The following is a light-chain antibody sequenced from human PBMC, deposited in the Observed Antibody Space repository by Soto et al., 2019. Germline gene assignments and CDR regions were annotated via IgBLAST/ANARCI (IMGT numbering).Light chain of an antibody. CDR2: GVS. CDR1: QSVSSSY. CDR3: QPYHNWPRT. Sequence: IVLPQFPGTLSFALLERPTVSCRPSQSVSSSYLAWYQQKPGQAPRLLIYGVSTRDTGVPDRFSGSESGTEFTLPFRSLQSEDFAVYYCQPYHNWPRTFGQGTRLEI. J-gene: IGKJ5*01. V-gene: IGKV3-15*01.